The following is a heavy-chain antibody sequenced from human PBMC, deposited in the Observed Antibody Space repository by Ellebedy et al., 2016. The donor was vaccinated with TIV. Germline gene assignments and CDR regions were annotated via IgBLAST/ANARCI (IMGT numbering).Heavy chain of an antibody. D-gene: IGHD3-10*01. V-gene: IGHV3-11*01. CDR1: GFTFSDYY. J-gene: IGHJ4*02. CDR2: ISSSGSTI. CDR3: ARALGLYGSGVDD. Sequence: GESLKISCAASGFTFSDYYMSWIRQAPGKGLEWVSYISSSGSTIYYADSVKGRFTISRDNAKNSLYLQMNSLRAEDTAVYYCARALGLYGSGVDDWGQGTLVTVSS.